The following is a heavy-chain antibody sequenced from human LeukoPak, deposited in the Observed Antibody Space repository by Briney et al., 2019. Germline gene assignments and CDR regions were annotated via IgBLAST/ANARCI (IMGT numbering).Heavy chain of an antibody. J-gene: IGHJ4*02. V-gene: IGHV4-39*01. CDR2: IYYSGST. D-gene: IGHD3-22*01. CDR3: ARPYYDSSGYPGVLDY. Sequence: SETLSLTCTVSGGSISSSSYYWGWIRQPPGKGLEWIGSIYYSGSTYYNPSLKSRVTTSVDTSRNQFSLKLSSVTAADTAVYYCARPYYDSSGYPGVLDYWGQGTLVTVSS. CDR1: GGSISSSSYY.